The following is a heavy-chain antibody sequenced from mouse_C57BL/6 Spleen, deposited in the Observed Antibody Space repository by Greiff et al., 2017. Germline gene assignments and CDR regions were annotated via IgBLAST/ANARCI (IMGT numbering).Heavy chain of an antibody. CDR1: GFNIKDYY. D-gene: IGHD1-1*01. CDR3: TPLYYGSSEFAY. CDR2: IDPEDGDT. Sequence: VQLQQSGAELVRPGASVKLSCTASGFNIKDYYMHWVKQRPEQGLEWIGRIDPEDGDTEYAPKFQGKATMTADTSSNTAYLQLSSLTSEDTAVYYCTPLYYGSSEFAYWGQGTLVTVSA. V-gene: IGHV14-1*01. J-gene: IGHJ3*01.